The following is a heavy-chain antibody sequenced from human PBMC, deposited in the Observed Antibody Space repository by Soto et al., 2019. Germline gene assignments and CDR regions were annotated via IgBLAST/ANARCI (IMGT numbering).Heavy chain of an antibody. D-gene: IGHD6-19*01. V-gene: IGHV1-8*01. CDR2: MNPNSGST. CDR3: ARGRAVAGRRFDP. CDR1: GYTFTSYD. Sequence: ASVKVSCKASGYTFTSYDFNWGRQAPGQGLEWMGWMNPNSGSTGYAQKFQGRVTMTRNTSISTAYMELSSLRSEDTAVYYCARGRAVAGRRFDPWGQGTLVTVSS. J-gene: IGHJ5*02.